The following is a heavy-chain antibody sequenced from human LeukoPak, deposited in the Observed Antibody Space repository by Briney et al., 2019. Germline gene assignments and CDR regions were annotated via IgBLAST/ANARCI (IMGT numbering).Heavy chain of an antibody. V-gene: IGHV3-64D*06. CDR1: GFTFSSYA. CDR2: ISSNGGST. CDR3: AGAQGDGPWQYYYGMDV. D-gene: IGHD2-8*01. Sequence: GGSLRLSCSASGFTFSSYAMHWVRQAPGKGLEYVSAISSNGGSTYYADSVKGRFTISRDNSKNTLYLQMSSLRAEDTAVYYCAGAQGDGPWQYYYGMDVWGKGTTVTGSS. J-gene: IGHJ6*04.